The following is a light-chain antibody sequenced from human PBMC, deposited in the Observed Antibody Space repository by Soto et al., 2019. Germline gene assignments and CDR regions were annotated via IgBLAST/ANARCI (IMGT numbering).Light chain of an antibody. J-gene: IGKJ3*01. Sequence: EIVMTQSPDFLAVSLGERATIKCRSSQSVLHRSNGNSYVAWYQQKPGQPPKLLIYWSSTRESGVPDRFSGSGSGTDFTLTVNSLQAEDAAVYYCQQYQSIPFTFGPGTKVHI. CDR1: QSVLHRSNGNSY. V-gene: IGKV4-1*01. CDR3: QQYQSIPFT. CDR2: WSS.